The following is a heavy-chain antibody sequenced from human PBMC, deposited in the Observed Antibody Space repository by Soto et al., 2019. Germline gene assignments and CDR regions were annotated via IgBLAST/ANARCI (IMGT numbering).Heavy chain of an antibody. CDR3: ARVGDYGSGSYFGY. V-gene: IGHV3-53*04. J-gene: IGHJ4*02. CDR1: GFTVSSNY. CDR2: IYSGGST. Sequence: EVQLVESGGGLVQPGGSLRLSCAASGFTVSSNYMSWVRQAPEKGLEWVSVIYSGGSTYYADSVKGRFTISRHNSESTLYLQMNSLRAEDTAVYYCARVGDYGSGSYFGYWGQGTLVTVSS. D-gene: IGHD3-10*01.